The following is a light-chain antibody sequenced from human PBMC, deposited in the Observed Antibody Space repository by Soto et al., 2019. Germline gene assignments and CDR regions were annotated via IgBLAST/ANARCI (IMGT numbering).Light chain of an antibody. V-gene: IGLV8-61*01. J-gene: IGLJ1*01. CDR3: SSYTNSGV. CDR2: TTN. CDR1: SGSVSASYY. Sequence: QTVVTQEPSFSVSPGGTVTLTCGLSSGSVSASYYPSWYQQTPGQAPRTLIYTTNTRSSGVPDRFSGSKSGNTASLTISGLQAEDEADYYCSSYTNSGVFGTGTKVTVL.